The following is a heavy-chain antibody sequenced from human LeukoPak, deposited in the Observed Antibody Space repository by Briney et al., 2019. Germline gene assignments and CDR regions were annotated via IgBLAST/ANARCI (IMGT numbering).Heavy chain of an antibody. CDR3: ARDRGSGSSTYFDY. V-gene: IGHV4-4*08. Sequence: SATLSLTCAVSGGSISQYYWSWLRQAPGKGLEWIGYIHASGTTTYNPSLKSRVTMSVDTSNNQFSLTLTTVTEADTAVYFCARDRGSGSSTYFDYWGQGTLVTVSS. CDR1: GGSISQYY. J-gene: IGHJ4*02. CDR2: IHASGTT. D-gene: IGHD1-26*01.